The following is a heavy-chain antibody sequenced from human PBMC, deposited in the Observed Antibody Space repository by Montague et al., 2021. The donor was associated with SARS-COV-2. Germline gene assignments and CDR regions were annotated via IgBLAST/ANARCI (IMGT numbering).Heavy chain of an antibody. CDR3: AREYSSGVYFDY. Sequence: VKPTQTLTLTCTFSGFSLSTSGMRVSWIRQPPGKALEWLARIDWDDDKYYSTSLKTRLTISKDTSKNQVVLTMTNMDPVDTATYYCAREYSSGVYFDYWGQGTLVTVSS. CDR2: IDWDDDK. V-gene: IGHV2-70*04. D-gene: IGHD6-19*01. J-gene: IGHJ4*02. CDR1: GFSLSTSGMR.